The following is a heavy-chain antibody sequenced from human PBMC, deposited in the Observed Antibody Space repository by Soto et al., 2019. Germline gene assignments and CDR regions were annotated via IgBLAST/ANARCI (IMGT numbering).Heavy chain of an antibody. CDR1: GGSISSGGYY. Sequence: SETLSLTCTVSGGSISSGGYYWSWIRQHPGKGLEWIGYIYYSGSTYYNPSLKSRVTISVDTSKNQFSLKLSSVTAADTAVYYCARVKRGYSGYDDFDYWGQGTLVTVSS. CDR3: ARVKRGYSGYDDFDY. J-gene: IGHJ4*02. V-gene: IGHV4-31*03. D-gene: IGHD5-12*01. CDR2: IYYSGST.